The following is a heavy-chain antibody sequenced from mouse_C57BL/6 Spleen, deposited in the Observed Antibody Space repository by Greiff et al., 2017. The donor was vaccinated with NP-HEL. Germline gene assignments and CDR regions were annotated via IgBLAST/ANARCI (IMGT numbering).Heavy chain of an antibody. D-gene: IGHD1-1*01. J-gene: IGHJ2*01. CDR2: INPSTGGT. V-gene: IGHV1-42*01. Sequence: VQLKQSGPELVKPGASVKISCKASGYSFTGYYMNWVKQSPEKSLEWIGEINPSTGGTTYNQKFKAKATLTVDKSSSTAYMQLKSLTSEDSAVYYCARGDIYYGSSSDYWGQGTTLTVSS. CDR1: GYSFTGYY. CDR3: ARGDIYYGSSSDY.